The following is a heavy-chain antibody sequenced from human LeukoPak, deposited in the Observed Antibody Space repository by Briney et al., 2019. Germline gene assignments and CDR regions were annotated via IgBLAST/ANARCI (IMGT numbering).Heavy chain of an antibody. V-gene: IGHV6-1*01. Sequence: SQTLSLTCVISRDSVSSNSAAWNWIRQSPSRGLEWLARTYYRSKWYNDYAATVKSRITINPDTSKNQFSLKLSSVTAADTAVYYCARDVANCGGDCYLAGDAFDIWGQGTMVTVSS. CDR1: RDSVSSNSAA. J-gene: IGHJ3*02. CDR3: ARDVANCGGDCYLAGDAFDI. CDR2: TYYRSKWYN. D-gene: IGHD2-21*02.